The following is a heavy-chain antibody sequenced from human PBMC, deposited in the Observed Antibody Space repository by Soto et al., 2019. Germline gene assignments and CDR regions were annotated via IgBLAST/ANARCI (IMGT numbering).Heavy chain of an antibody. CDR2: TYYRSKWYN. D-gene: IGHD3-22*01. Sequence: SQTLSLTCAISGDSVSSNSAAWNWIRQSPSRGLEWLGRTYYRSKWYNDYAVSVKSRITINPDTSKNQFSLQLNSMTPEDTAVYYCARDRPPYYDSSGPDYFDYWGQGTLVTVSS. CDR1: GDSVSSNSAA. V-gene: IGHV6-1*01. CDR3: ARDRPPYYDSSGPDYFDY. J-gene: IGHJ4*02.